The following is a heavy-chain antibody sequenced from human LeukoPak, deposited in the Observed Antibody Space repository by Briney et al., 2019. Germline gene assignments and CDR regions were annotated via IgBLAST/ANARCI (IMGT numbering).Heavy chain of an antibody. V-gene: IGHV3-23*01. CDR1: GFIFSNYA. CDR3: AKSGPRDTPNPRGRDLQH. D-gene: IGHD2-15*01. Sequence: GGSLRLSCAASGFIFSNYAMSCVCQAPVKGLEWVSGVSGSAGSTYYADYVKGRFNISRDNSKNTMYMKMDSLRAEDTAVYYCAKSGPRDTPNPRGRDLQHWGQGTLVTVSS. J-gene: IGHJ1*01. CDR2: VSGSAGST.